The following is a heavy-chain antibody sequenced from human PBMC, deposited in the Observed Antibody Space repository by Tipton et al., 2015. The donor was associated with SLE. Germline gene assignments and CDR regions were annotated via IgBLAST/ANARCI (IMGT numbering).Heavy chain of an antibody. D-gene: IGHD3-16*01. J-gene: IGHJ4*02. V-gene: IGHV4-38-2*02. CDR2: ISYTGST. Sequence: TLSLTCTVSGFSISSGYYWGWIRQSPGKGLEWIGSISYTGSTFYSPSLKSRVTISLDTSKNHFSLRLISVTAADTAVYYCARSVLGFHRGGFDYWGQVSLGTVSS. CDR1: GFSISSGYY. CDR3: ARSVLGFHRGGFDY.